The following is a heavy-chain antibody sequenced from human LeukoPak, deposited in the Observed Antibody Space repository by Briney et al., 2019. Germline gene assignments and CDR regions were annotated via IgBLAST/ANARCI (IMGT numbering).Heavy chain of an antibody. CDR3: AREYYYGSGSRSYYMDV. Sequence: GGSLRLSCAASGFTFSSYAMSWVRQAPGKGLEWVSAFSGSGGDTYYADSVKGRFTISRDNSKNTLYLQMNSLRAEDTAVYYCAREYYYGSGSRSYYMDVWGKGTTVTISS. J-gene: IGHJ6*03. D-gene: IGHD3-10*01. CDR2: FSGSGGDT. CDR1: GFTFSSYA. V-gene: IGHV3-23*01.